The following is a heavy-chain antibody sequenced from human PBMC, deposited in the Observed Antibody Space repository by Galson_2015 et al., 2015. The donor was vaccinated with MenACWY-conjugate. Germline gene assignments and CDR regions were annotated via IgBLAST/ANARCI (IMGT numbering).Heavy chain of an antibody. D-gene: IGHD2-2*01. CDR2: INPSGGGT. J-gene: IGHJ4*02. CDR3: ARVGYCSSPTCYLAFFDY. CDR1: GYFFSSYH. V-gene: IGHV1-46*01. Sequence: SVKVSCKASGYFFSSYHMHWVRQAPGQGLEWMGIINPSGGGTSSAQKFQGRVTMTRDTSTSTVYMELSSLRSEDTAVYYCARVGYCSSPTCYLAFFDYWGQGTLVTVSS.